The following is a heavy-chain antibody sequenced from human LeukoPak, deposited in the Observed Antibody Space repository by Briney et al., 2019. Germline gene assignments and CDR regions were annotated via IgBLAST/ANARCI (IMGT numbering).Heavy chain of an antibody. D-gene: IGHD6-6*01. CDR2: INPNSGGT. V-gene: IGHV1-2*02. J-gene: IGHJ4*02. CDR1: GFTFTAYH. CDR3: ARDHPTGGAARHFDY. Sequence: GASVKVSCKASGFTFTAYHMHWVRQAPGQGLEWMGWINPNSGGTNYAQKFQGRVTMTRDTSISTAYMELSGLRSDDTAVYYCARDHPTGGAARHFDYWGQGTLVTVSS.